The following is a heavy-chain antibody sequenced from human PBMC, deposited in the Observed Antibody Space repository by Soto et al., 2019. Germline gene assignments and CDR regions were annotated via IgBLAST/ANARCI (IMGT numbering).Heavy chain of an antibody. J-gene: IGHJ6*02. D-gene: IGHD2-2*02. CDR3: ARDSGDIVVVPAAIRFYYGMDV. V-gene: IGHV3-30-3*01. CDR2: ISYDGSNK. Sequence: GGSLRLSCAASGFTFSSYAMHWVRQAPGKGLEWVAVISYDGSNKYYADSVKGRFTISRDNSKNTLYLQMNSLRAEDTAVYYCARDSGDIVVVPAAIRFYYGMDVWGQGTTVTVS. CDR1: GFTFSSYA.